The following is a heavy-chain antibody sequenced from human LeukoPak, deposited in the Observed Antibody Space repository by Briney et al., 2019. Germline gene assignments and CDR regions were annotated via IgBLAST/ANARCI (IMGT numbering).Heavy chain of an antibody. V-gene: IGHV4-31*03. D-gene: IGHD5-18*01. J-gene: IGHJ4*02. CDR2: IYYSGST. CDR3: ASLNTAMRNFDY. Sequence: SQTLSLTCTVSGGSISSGGYYWSSIRQHPGKGLEWIGYIYYSGSTYYNPSLKSRVTISVDTSKNQFSLKLSSVTAADTAVYYCASLNTAMRNFDYWGQGTLVTVSS. CDR1: GGSISSGGYY.